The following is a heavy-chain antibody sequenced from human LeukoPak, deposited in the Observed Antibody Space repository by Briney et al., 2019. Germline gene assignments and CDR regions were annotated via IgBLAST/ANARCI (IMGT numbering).Heavy chain of an antibody. CDR1: GRSFSGYY. D-gene: IGHD1-26*01. J-gene: IGHJ4*02. CDR2: IQDSGNA. V-gene: IGHV4-34*01. Sequence: SETVSLTCALYGRSFSGYYWRWLRHPPGGGRVWVCDIQDSGNAPNSNPTVESRHTMSVYKSKNQFSLKVTSVNAADRAVYYCARGAGKKWEFGGQGTLVTVSS. CDR3: ARGAGKKWEF.